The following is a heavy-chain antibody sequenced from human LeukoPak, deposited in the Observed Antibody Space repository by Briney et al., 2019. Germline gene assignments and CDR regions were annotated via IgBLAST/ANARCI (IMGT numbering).Heavy chain of an antibody. D-gene: IGHD2-2*01. Sequence: GGSLRLSCAASVFTFSSFAMHWVRQAPGKGLEWVAVISYDGSNKYYADSVKGRFTISRDNSENTLYLQMNSLRAEDTAVFYCAKDMCSSTSCSRRAFDIWGQGTMVTVSS. CDR2: ISYDGSNK. CDR1: VFTFSSFA. J-gene: IGHJ3*02. CDR3: AKDMCSSTSCSRRAFDI. V-gene: IGHV3-30-3*01.